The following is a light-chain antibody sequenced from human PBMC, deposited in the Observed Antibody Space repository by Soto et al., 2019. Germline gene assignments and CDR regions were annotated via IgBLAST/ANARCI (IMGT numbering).Light chain of an antibody. V-gene: IGKV3-20*01. CDR3: QQYGSSPRT. J-gene: IGKJ1*01. CDR1: QSVSSSY. Sequence: EIVLTQSPGTLSLSPGERATLSCRASQSVSSSYLAWYQQKPGQAPRLLIYGASRRATGIPARFSGSGSGTDFTLTISRLEPEEFAVYYCQQYGSSPRTFGQGTKVEIK. CDR2: GAS.